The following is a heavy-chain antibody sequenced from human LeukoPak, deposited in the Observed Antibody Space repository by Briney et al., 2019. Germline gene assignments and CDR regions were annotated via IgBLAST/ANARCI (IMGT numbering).Heavy chain of an antibody. V-gene: IGHV1-69*05. CDR1: GGTFSSYA. CDR3: ASSYDYVWGRDY. Sequence: ASVKVSCKASGGTFSSYAISWVRQAPGQGLEWMGRIIPILGTANYAQKFQGRVTITTDESTSTANMGLSSLRSEDTVVYYCASSYDYVWGRDYWGEGTLVTVSS. D-gene: IGHD3-16*01. J-gene: IGHJ4*02. CDR2: IIPILGTA.